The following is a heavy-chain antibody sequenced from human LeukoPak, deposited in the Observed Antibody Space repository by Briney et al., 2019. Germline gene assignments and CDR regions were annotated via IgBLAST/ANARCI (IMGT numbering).Heavy chain of an antibody. CDR1: GYTFTSYG. V-gene: IGHV1-18*01. CDR2: ISAYNGNT. J-gene: IGHJ4*02. CDR3: ASHYDFWSGYYY. Sequence: ASVKVSCKASGYTFTSYGISWVRQAPGQGLEWMGWISAYNGNTNYAQKFQGRVTMTTDTSTSTAYMEPRSLRSDDTAVYYCASHYDFWSGYYYWGQGTLVTVSS. D-gene: IGHD3-3*01.